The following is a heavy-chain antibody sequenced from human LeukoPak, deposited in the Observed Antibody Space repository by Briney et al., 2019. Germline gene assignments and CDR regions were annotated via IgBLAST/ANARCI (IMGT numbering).Heavy chain of an antibody. CDR3: ARDHSDGGFDY. Sequence: SENLSLNCTVSSGSISSYYWNWLRPPAGKELEWIGRIYTSGSTNYNPSLKSRVTMSVDTSKNQFSLKLSSVTAADTAVYYCARDHSDGGFDYWGQGTLVTVSS. D-gene: IGHD3-10*01. J-gene: IGHJ4*02. V-gene: IGHV4-4*07. CDR2: IYTSGST. CDR1: SGSISSYY.